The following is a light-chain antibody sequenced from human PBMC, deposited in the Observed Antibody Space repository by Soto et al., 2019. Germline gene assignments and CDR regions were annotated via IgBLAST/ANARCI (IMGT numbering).Light chain of an antibody. J-gene: IGKJ4*01. V-gene: IGKV1-9*01. CDR1: QGMNSF. Sequence: DIQMTQSPSSLSASVRDRGAITFPAIQGMNSFLAWYQQKPGKAPKLLIYAASTLQSGVPSRFSGSGSGTDFTLTISSLQPEDFATYYCQQLERYPSTFGGGTKVDIK. CDR2: AAS. CDR3: QQLERYPST.